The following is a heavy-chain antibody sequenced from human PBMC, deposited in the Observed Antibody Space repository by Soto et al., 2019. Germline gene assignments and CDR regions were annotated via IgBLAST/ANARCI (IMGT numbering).Heavy chain of an antibody. CDR3: AAYYYDSSGYQFDY. CDR1: GGSITGSSYY. J-gene: IGHJ4*02. V-gene: IGHV4-61*01. CDR2: IYYSGST. D-gene: IGHD3-22*01. Sequence: SETLSLTCAVSGGSITGSSYYWSWIRQPPGKGLEWIGYIYYSGSTNYNPSLKSRVTISVDTSKNQFSLKLSSVTAADTAVYYCAAYYYDSSGYQFDYWGQGTLVTVSS.